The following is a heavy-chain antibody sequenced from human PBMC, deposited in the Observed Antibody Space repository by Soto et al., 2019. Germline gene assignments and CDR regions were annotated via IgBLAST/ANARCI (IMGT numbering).Heavy chain of an antibody. CDR3: ARTDCSSTSCYNYYYYGMDV. J-gene: IGHJ6*02. Sequence: ASVKVSCKTSGYSFTKYGLHWVRQAPGQRLEWMGWVNPGNGDTKYSQRFQGRVTITRDTSATTAYMELSSLRSEDSAVFYCARTDCSSTSCYNYYYYGMDVWGQGTTVTVSS. CDR1: GYSFTKYG. CDR2: VNPGNGDT. V-gene: IGHV1-3*01. D-gene: IGHD2-2*01.